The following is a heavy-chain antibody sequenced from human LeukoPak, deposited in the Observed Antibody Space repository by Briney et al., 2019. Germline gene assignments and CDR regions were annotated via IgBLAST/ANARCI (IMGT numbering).Heavy chain of an antibody. CDR1: GYTFTGYY. Sequence: GASVKVSCKASGYTFTGYYMHWVRQAPGQGLEWMGWINPNSGGTNYAQKFQGRVTMTRDTSISTAYMELSRLRSDDTAVYYCARVEGYSSSWQEPNWFDPWGQGTLVTVSS. CDR2: INPNSGGT. J-gene: IGHJ5*02. V-gene: IGHV1-2*02. D-gene: IGHD6-13*01. CDR3: ARVEGYSSSWQEPNWFDP.